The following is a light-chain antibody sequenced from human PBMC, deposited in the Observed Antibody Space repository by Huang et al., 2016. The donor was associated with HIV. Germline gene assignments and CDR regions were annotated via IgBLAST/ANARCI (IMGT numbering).Light chain of an antibody. CDR1: ENVRKNY. J-gene: IGKJ4*01. V-gene: IGKV3-20*01. CDR3: QQYGTSPRT. Sequence: EIVLTQSPGTLSLSPGESASLSCRASENVRKNYLVWYQQKPGQPPRLRIYGASSRAAGIPDRFSGSGSGTDFTLTITRLEPEDFAVYYCQQYGTSPRTFGGGTRVEI. CDR2: GAS.